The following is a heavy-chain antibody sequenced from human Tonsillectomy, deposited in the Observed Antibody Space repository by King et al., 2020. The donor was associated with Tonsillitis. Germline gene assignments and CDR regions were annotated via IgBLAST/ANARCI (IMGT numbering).Heavy chain of an antibody. Sequence: QLVQSGAEVKKPGASLKISCKGSGYSFTSYWIGWVRQMPGKGLEWMGIIYPGDSDTRYSPSFQGQVTISADKSISTAYLQWSSLKASDTAMYYCARRGYSYGLYDAFDIWGQGTMVTVSS. D-gene: IGHD5-18*01. CDR2: IYPGDSDT. J-gene: IGHJ3*02. CDR3: ARRGYSYGLYDAFDI. V-gene: IGHV5-51*01. CDR1: GYSFTSYW.